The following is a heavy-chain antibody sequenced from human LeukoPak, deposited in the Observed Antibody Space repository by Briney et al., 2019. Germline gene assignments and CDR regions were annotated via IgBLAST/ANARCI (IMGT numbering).Heavy chain of an antibody. CDR1: GGSISSYY. Sequence: SETLSLTCIVSGGSISSYYWSWIRQPPGKGLEWIGYIYYSGSTNYNPSLKSRVTISVDTSKNQFSLKLSSVTAADTAVYYCARLGCSSTSCYVGNYYYYGMDVWGQGTTVTVSS. J-gene: IGHJ6*02. D-gene: IGHD2-2*01. CDR2: IYYSGST. CDR3: ARLGCSSTSCYVGNYYYYGMDV. V-gene: IGHV4-59*08.